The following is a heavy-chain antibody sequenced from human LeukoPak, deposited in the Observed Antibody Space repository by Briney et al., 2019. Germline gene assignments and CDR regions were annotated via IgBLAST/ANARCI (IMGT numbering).Heavy chain of an antibody. Sequence: GGSLRLSCAASGFTFSSYSMNWVRQAPGKGLEWVSSISSSSSYIYYADSVKGRFTISRDNAKNSLYLQMNSLRAEDTAVYYCARARGRLYYDSSGYYGHYYFDYWGQGTQVTVSS. CDR2: ISSSSSYI. CDR1: GFTFSSYS. J-gene: IGHJ4*02. V-gene: IGHV3-21*01. CDR3: ARARGRLYYDSSGYYGHYYFDY. D-gene: IGHD3-22*01.